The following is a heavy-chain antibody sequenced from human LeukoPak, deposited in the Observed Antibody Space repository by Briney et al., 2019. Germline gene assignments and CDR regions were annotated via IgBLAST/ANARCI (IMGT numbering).Heavy chain of an antibody. CDR1: GXSFSGYY. CDR2: INHSGST. J-gene: IGHJ4*02. D-gene: IGHD5-18*01. V-gene: IGHV4-34*01. Sequence: SETLSLTCAVYGXSFSGYYWSWIRQPPGKGLEWIGEINHSGSTNYNPSLKSRVTISADTSKNQFSLKLNSVTAADTAVYYCARSASGYSYGDYWGQGILVTVSS. CDR3: ARSASGYSYGDY.